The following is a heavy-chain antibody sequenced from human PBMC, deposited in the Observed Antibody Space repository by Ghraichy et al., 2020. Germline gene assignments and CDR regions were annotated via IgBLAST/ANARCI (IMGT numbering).Heavy chain of an antibody. J-gene: IGHJ5*02. CDR2: IYYGGST. D-gene: IGHD2-15*01. CDR3: AGDVDCSAITCNHQGFDR. CDR1: GGSISSSNYC. Sequence: SETLSLTCTVSGGSISSSNYCWGWIRQPPGKGLEYIGTIYYGGSTYYNSSLKRRVTISVDTSKNQFSLKLSSVTAADAAVYYCAGDVDCSAITCNHQGFDRWGQGTLVTVSS. V-gene: IGHV4-39*02.